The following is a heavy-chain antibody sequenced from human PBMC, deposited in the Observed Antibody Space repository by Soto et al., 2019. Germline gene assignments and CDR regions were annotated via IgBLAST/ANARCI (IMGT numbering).Heavy chain of an antibody. D-gene: IGHD3-9*01. Sequence: NPSETLSLTCAVYGGSFSGYYWSWIRQPPGKGLEWIGEINHSGSTNYNPSLKSRVTISVDTSKNQFSLKLSSVTAADTAVYYCARDVAPGYPFDYWGQGTLVTVSS. V-gene: IGHV4-34*01. J-gene: IGHJ4*02. CDR1: GGSFSGYY. CDR3: ARDVAPGYPFDY. CDR2: INHSGST.